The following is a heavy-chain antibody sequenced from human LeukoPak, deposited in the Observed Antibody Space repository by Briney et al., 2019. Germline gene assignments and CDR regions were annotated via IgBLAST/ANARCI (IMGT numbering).Heavy chain of an antibody. CDR2: IYYSGST. D-gene: IGHD3-3*01. CDR1: GGSISSSSYY. V-gene: IGHV4-39*01. CDR3: ARTRGTRITIFGVVFDY. Sequence: SETLSLTCTVSGGSISSSSYYWGWIRQPPGKGLEWIGSIYYSGSTYYNPSLKSRVTISVDTSKNQFSLKLSSVTAADTAVYYCARTRGTRITIFGVVFDYWGQGTLVTVSS. J-gene: IGHJ4*02.